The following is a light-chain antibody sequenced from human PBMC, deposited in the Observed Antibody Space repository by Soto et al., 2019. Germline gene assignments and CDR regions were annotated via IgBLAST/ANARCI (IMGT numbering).Light chain of an antibody. J-gene: IGKJ4*01. Sequence: ERVLTQSPGTLSLSPGERATLSCRASQSVSSTYLAWYQQKAGQAPRLLIYDASSRATGIPDRFSGGGSGTDFNLTISRLETEDFAVYECQQFSSYTLPFGGGTKVDIK. CDR2: DAS. V-gene: IGKV3-20*01. CDR1: QSVSSTY. CDR3: QQFSSYTLP.